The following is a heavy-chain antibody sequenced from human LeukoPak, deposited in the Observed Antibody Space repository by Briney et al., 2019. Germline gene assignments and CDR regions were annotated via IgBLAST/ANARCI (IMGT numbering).Heavy chain of an antibody. CDR2: ISAYNGKI. CDR1: GYTFTTYD. Sequence: ASVKVSCKASGYTFTTYDISWVRQAPGQGLERMGWISAYNGKINYAHKFQGRVTMTTDTSTSTAYMELRSLRSDDTAVYYCARDSPMPGYSSSKDAFDIWGQGTRVTVSS. D-gene: IGHD5-12*01. J-gene: IGHJ3*02. CDR3: ARDSPMPGYSSSKDAFDI. V-gene: IGHV1-18*01.